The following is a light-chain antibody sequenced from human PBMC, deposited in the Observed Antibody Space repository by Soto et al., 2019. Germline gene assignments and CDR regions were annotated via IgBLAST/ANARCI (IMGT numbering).Light chain of an antibody. V-gene: IGKV3-20*01. CDR1: QSVDRY. J-gene: IGKJ5*01. Sequence: EVVLTQSPDTLSLSPGETATLSCRASQSVDRYVAWYQQKVGQAPRLLIYGASSRATGIPDRFSGSGSGTEFTLTVDRLEPEDFAVYYCQLYGISPHFGQGTRLENK. CDR3: QLYGISPH. CDR2: GAS.